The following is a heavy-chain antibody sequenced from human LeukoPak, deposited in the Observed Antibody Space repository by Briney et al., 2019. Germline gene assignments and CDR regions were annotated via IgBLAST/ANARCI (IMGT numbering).Heavy chain of an antibody. CDR3: TTGPYYYGSGSYSLDY. D-gene: IGHD3-10*01. Sequence: GGSLRLSCAASGFTFSNAWMSWVRQAPGKGLEWVGRIKSKTDGGTTDYAAPVKGRFTISRDDSKNTLYLQMNSLKTEDTAVYYCTTGPYYYGSGSYSLDYWGQGTLVTVSS. CDR1: GFTFSNAW. CDR2: IKSKTDGGTT. V-gene: IGHV3-15*01. J-gene: IGHJ4*02.